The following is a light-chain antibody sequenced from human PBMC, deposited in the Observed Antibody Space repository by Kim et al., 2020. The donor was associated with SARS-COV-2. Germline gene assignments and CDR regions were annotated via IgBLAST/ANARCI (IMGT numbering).Light chain of an antibody. V-gene: IGKV3-15*01. CDR2: DAS. CDR1: RGVSTN. CDR3: QQYNNWPPIT. Sequence: ETVMTQSPATLSVSPGERATLSCRASRGVSTNLAWYQQKPGQAPRLLIYDASTRATGVPARFSGSGFGTEFTLTISSLQSEDFAAYYCQQYNNWPPITFGQGTRLEIK. J-gene: IGKJ5*01.